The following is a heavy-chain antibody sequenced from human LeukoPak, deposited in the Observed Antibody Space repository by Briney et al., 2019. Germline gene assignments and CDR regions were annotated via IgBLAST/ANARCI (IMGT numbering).Heavy chain of an antibody. CDR1: GFTFSSYA. CDR2: ISYDGSNK. Sequence: GGSLGLSCAASGFTFSSYAMHWVRQAPGKGLEWVAVISYDGSNKYYADSVKGRFTISRDNSKTTLYLQMNSLRAEDTAVYYCATVRDYDFWSGYYTQFDYWGQGTLVTVSS. CDR3: ATVRDYDFWSGYYTQFDY. D-gene: IGHD3-3*01. V-gene: IGHV3-30*04. J-gene: IGHJ4*02.